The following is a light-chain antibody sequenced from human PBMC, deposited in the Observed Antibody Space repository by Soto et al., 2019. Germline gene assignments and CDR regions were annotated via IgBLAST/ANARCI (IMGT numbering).Light chain of an antibody. CDR2: KAS. CDR1: QSISRW. CDR3: QQYATAFRS. V-gene: IGKV1-5*03. Sequence: DIKNTQSPSTLSATIGDGVTITCRASQSISRWLAWYQQKPQKPPKLLIYKASSLQSGVPSRFSGRGSGTEFTLTIISLQPDDFAPYYCQQYATAFRSFGQGTNVDIK. J-gene: IGKJ1*01.